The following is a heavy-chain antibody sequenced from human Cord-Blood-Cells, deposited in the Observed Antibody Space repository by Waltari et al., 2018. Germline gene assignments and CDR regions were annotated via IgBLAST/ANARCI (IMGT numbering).Heavy chain of an antibody. CDR1: GGYIRSSSYY. CDR2: IYYSGST. Sequence: QLQLQESGPGLVKPSETLSLTCIVYGGYIRSSSYYWGWSRPPPGKGLELIGSIYYSGSTYYNPSLKSRVTISVDTSKNQFSLKLSSVTAADTAVYYCARQYSGSSHDAFDIWGQGTMVTVSS. V-gene: IGHV4-39*01. D-gene: IGHD1-26*01. J-gene: IGHJ3*02. CDR3: ARQYSGSSHDAFDI.